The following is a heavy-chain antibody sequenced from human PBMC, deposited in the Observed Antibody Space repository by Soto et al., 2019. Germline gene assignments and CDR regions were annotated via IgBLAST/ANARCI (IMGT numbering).Heavy chain of an antibody. Sequence: SQPLXLTCAISWDIFASNIASCNFIMQSPSRGLEWLGRTYYRSKWYNDYAVSVKSRITINPDTSKNQFYMQLNSVTKEDKDVYYCARDDGGNRRSYFDIWGKGTMV. CDR2: TYYRSKWYN. CDR1: WDIFASNIAS. J-gene: IGHJ3*02. CDR3: ARDDGGNRRSYFDI. D-gene: IGHD1-1*01. V-gene: IGHV6-1*01.